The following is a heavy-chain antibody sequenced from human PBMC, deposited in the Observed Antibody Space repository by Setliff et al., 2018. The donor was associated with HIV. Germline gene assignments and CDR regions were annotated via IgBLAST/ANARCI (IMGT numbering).Heavy chain of an antibody. J-gene: IGHJ4*02. CDR3: ARDLRGTQSSDY. V-gene: IGHV4-28*03. Sequence: SETLSLTCAVSGYSIRSNNWWGWIRQPPGKGLEWIGYIYYSGSTNYNPSLKSRVTISVDTSKNQFSLKLRSVTAADTAVYYCARDLRGTQSSDYWGQGTLVTVS. D-gene: IGHD1-1*01. CDR1: GYSIRSNNW. CDR2: IYYSGST.